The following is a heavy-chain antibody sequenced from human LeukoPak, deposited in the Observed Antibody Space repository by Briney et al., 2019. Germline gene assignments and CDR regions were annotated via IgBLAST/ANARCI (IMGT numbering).Heavy chain of an antibody. D-gene: IGHD1-26*01. Sequence: GGSLRLSCAASGFTFDDYGMSWVRQAPGKGLEWVSGINWNGGSTGYADSVKGRFTISRDNAKNSLYLQMNSLRGEDTAIYYCASAFGRSMNYWGQGTLVTVSS. CDR1: GFTFDDYG. V-gene: IGHV3-20*04. J-gene: IGHJ4*02. CDR3: ASAFGRSMNY. CDR2: INWNGGST.